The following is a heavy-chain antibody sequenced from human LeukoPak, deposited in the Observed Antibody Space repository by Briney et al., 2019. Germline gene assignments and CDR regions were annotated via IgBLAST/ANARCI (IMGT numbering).Heavy chain of an antibody. D-gene: IGHD3-10*01. CDR1: GYTFTGYY. Sequence: ASVKVSCKASGYTFTGYYMHWVRQAPGQGLEWMGWINPNSGGTNYAQKFQGRVTMTRDTSISTAYMELSRLRSDDTAVYYCARHYYGSGHYYYYYMDVWGKGTTVTVSS. J-gene: IGHJ6*03. CDR2: INPNSGGT. CDR3: ARHYYGSGHYYYYYMDV. V-gene: IGHV1-2*02.